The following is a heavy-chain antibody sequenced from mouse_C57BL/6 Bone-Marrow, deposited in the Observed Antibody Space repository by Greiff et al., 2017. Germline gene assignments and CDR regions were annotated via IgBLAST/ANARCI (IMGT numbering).Heavy chain of an antibody. Sequence: VQLQQSGAELVKPGASVKISCKASGYSFSSYCMNWVKQRPGKGLVWSGQIYPGDGDTNYNGTFKGKATLTADKSTSTAYLQLSSLTSEDSAVYFCARGDSSDHYWGQGTTLTVSS. CDR3: ARGDSSDHY. D-gene: IGHD3-2*02. CDR2: IYPGDGDT. V-gene: IGHV1-80*01. J-gene: IGHJ2*01. CDR1: GYSFSSYC.